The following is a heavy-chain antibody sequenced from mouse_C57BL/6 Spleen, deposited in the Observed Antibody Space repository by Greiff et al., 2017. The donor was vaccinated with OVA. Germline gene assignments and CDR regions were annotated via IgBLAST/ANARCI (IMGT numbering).Heavy chain of an antibody. V-gene: IGHV1-64*01. D-gene: IGHD2-3*01. J-gene: IGHJ2*01. CDR3: AREGDDGYYVRFDY. Sequence: VQLQQSGAELVKPGASVKLSCKASGYTFTSYWMHWVKQRPGQGLEWIGMIHPNSGSTNYNEKFKSKATLTVDKSSSTAYMQLSSLTSEDSAVYYCAREGDDGYYVRFDYWGQGTTLTVSS. CDR1: GYTFTSYW. CDR2: IHPNSGST.